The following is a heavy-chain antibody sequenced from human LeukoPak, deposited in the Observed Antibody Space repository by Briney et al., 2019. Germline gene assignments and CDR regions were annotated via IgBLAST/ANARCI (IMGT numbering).Heavy chain of an antibody. J-gene: IGHJ4*02. D-gene: IGHD3-10*01. V-gene: IGHV3-23*01. CDR1: GFTFSSYA. CDR2: ISGSGGST. Sequence: GGSLRLSCAASGFTFSSYAMSWVRQAPRKGLEWVSAISGSGGSTYYADSVKGRFTISRDNSKNTLYLQMNSLRAEDTAVYYCAKDLVLDYYGSGSYNWYYFDYWGQGTLVTVSS. CDR3: AKDLVLDYYGSGSYNWYYFDY.